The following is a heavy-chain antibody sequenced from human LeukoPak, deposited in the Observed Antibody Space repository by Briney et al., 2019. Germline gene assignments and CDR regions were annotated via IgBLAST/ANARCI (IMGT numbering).Heavy chain of an antibody. V-gene: IGHV3-23*01. J-gene: IGHJ4*02. CDR2: ISGSVGGT. CDR3: AKAWRGDYIPDYFDY. D-gene: IGHD4-17*01. CDR1: GSTFISNA. Sequence: GGSLRLSCAASGSTFISNAMSWVRQAPGKGLEWVSAISGSVGGTYYADSVKGRFTISRDTSKNTLYLQMNSLRAEDTAVYYCAKAWRGDYIPDYFDYWGQGTLVTVSS.